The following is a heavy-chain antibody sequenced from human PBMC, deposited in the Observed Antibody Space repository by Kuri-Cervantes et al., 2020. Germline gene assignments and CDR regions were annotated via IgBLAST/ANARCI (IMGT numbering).Heavy chain of an antibody. CDR3: ARRFFASSLDAFDV. Sequence: GGSLRLSCKGSGYSFTSYWIGWVRQMPGKGLEWMGIIYPGDSDTRYSPSFQGQVTISVDNSISTAYLQWTSLKASDTAMYYCARRFFASSLDAFDVWGQGTMVTVSS. CDR2: IYPGDSDT. CDR1: GYSFTSYW. D-gene: IGHD6-13*01. V-gene: IGHV5-51*01. J-gene: IGHJ3*01.